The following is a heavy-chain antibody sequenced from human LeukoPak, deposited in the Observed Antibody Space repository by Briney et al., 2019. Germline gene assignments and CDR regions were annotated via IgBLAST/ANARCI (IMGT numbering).Heavy chain of an antibody. CDR3: ARVKAGYFDY. V-gene: IGHV1-46*01. CDR2: INPSGGST. J-gene: IGHJ4*02. CDR1: GYSFTNYD. Sequence: ASVKVSCKASGYSFTNYDINWVRQAPGQGLEWMGIINPSGGSTSYAQKFQGRVTMTRDMSTSTVYMELSSLRSEDTAVYYCARVKAGYFDYWGQGTLVTVSS.